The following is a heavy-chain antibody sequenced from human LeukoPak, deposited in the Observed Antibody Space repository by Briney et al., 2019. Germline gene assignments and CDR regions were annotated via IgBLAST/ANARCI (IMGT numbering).Heavy chain of an antibody. D-gene: IGHD5-18*01. Sequence: GASVKVSCKASGYTFTAYYVHWVRQAPGQGLEWMGWINPNTGGTNYAQKLQGRVTMTTDTSTSTAYMELRSLRSDDTAVYYCARDGDTAGYYYYYYYYMDVWGKGTTVTISS. CDR2: INPNTGGT. V-gene: IGHV1-2*02. CDR1: GYTFTAYY. CDR3: ARDGDTAGYYYYYYYYMDV. J-gene: IGHJ6*03.